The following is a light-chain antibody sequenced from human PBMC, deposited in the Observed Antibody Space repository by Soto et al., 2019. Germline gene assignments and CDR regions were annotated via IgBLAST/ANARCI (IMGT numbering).Light chain of an antibody. CDR2: DDD. J-gene: IGLJ1*01. V-gene: IGLV1-51*01. CDR1: SSNIGGNS. Sequence: VLTPPPSVSAAPGQRVTISCSGSSSNIGGNSVSWYQQLPGTAPKLLIYDDDKRPSGIPDRFSGSKSGTSATLGITGFQTGDEADYYCGSWDSSLSAYVFGTGTKVTVL. CDR3: GSWDSSLSAYV.